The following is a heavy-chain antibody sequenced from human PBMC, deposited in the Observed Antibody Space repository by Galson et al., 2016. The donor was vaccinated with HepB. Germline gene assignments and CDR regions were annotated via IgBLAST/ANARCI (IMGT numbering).Heavy chain of an antibody. D-gene: IGHD4-17*01. Sequence: VKVSCKASGYTFTGYYMHWVRQAPGQGLEWMGWINPNSGGTNYAQTFQGRVSMTRDTSISTAYMELSRLRSDDTAVYYCARDYGDNSFYGMDVWGQGTTVTVSS. CDR1: GYTFTGYY. CDR2: INPNSGGT. V-gene: IGHV1-2*02. CDR3: ARDYGDNSFYGMDV. J-gene: IGHJ6*02.